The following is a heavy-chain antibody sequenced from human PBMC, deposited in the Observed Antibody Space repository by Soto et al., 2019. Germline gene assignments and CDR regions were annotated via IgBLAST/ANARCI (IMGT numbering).Heavy chain of an antibody. J-gene: IGHJ6*02. CDR2: IYYSGST. CDR1: GGSISSYC. D-gene: IGHD3-3*01. Sequence: SETLSLTCTVAGGSISSYCWSWIRQPPGKGLEWIGYIYYSGSTNYNPSLKSRVTISVDTSKNQFSLKLSSVTAADTAVYYCARDRFYDFWSGYSPMDVWGQGTTVTVSS. CDR3: ARDRFYDFWSGYSPMDV. V-gene: IGHV4-59*01.